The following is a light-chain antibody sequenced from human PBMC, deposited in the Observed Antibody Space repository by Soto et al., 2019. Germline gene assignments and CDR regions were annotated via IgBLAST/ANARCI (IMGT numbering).Light chain of an antibody. CDR1: QSVSSSY. Sequence: DIVLTQSPGTLSLSPGERATLSCRASQSVSSSYLAWYQQKPGQAPRLLIXGASSRATGVPDRFSGTGSGTDFTLTISRLEPEDFAVFYCQQYGNSPITFGQGTRLEIK. J-gene: IGKJ5*01. V-gene: IGKV3-20*01. CDR3: QQYGNSPIT. CDR2: GAS.